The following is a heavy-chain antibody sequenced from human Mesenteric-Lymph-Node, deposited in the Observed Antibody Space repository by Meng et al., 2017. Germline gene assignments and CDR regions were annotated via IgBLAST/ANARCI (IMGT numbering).Heavy chain of an antibody. CDR1: GVSFSGYY. D-gene: IGHD3-22*01. V-gene: IGHV4-34*01. Sequence: VQLQPWGEGLLQPSEPLSLTCAVYGVSFSGYYWSWIPQPPGKGLEWIGEINHSGSTNYNPSLKSRVTISVDTSKNQFSLKLSSVTAADTAVYYCASWSSGYTMRVKGFDYWGQGTLVTVAS. CDR3: ASWSSGYTMRVKGFDY. CDR2: INHSGST. J-gene: IGHJ4*02.